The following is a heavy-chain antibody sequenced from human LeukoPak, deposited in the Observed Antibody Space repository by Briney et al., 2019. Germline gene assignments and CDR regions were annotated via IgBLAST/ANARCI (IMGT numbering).Heavy chain of an antibody. J-gene: IGHJ4*02. CDR3: ARVGTLYGDYVLFDY. Sequence: GGSRRLSCAASGFTFSDYWMHWVRQAPGKGLVWVSRINSDRSSTSYADSVKGRFTISRDNAKNTLYLQMNSLRAEDTAVYYCARVGTLYGDYVLFDYWGQGTLVTVSS. D-gene: IGHD4-17*01. CDR2: INSDRSST. CDR1: GFTFSDYW. V-gene: IGHV3-74*01.